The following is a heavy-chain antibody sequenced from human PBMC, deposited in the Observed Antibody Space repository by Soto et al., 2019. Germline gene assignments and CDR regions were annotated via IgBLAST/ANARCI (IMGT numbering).Heavy chain of an antibody. J-gene: IGHJ6*02. Sequence: GASVKVSCKASGYTFTGYYMHWVRQAPGQGLEWMGWINPNSGGTNYAQKFQGWVTMTRDTSICTAYMELSRLRSDDTAVYYCERLVRETFGLDVWGQGTTVTVSS. CDR2: INPNSGGT. D-gene: IGHD3-10*01. V-gene: IGHV1-2*04. CDR1: GYTFTGYY. CDR3: ERLVRETFGLDV.